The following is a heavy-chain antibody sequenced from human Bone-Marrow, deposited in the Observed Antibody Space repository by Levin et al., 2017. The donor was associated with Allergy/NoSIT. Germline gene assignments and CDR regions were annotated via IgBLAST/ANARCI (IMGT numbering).Heavy chain of an antibody. Sequence: SETLSLTCAVVGGSFNDYYWSWIRQPPGKGLEWIGEINHSGVSDYNPSLKSRVTISLDTSKNQFSLKLTSVTAADTALYFWARGRRTQVWTASIVYYHQYGMDVWGQGTTVTVSS. CDR3: ARGRRTQVWTASIVYYHQYGMDV. D-gene: IGHD2-8*01. CDR1: GGSFNDYY. V-gene: IGHV4-34*01. CDR2: INHSGVS. J-gene: IGHJ6*02.